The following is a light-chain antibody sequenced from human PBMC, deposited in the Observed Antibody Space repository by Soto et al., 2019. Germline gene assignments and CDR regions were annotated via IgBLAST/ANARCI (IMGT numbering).Light chain of an antibody. Sequence: DIQMTQSPSSLSASVVDRVTITCRTSQSIRSYLSWYQQKPGKAPKLLIYAASSLQGGVPSRFSGSVSGTELTLTVTGLQSEDFATYYCQQNFSPPYTFGQGTKLEIK. CDR1: QSIRSY. CDR3: QQNFSPPYT. J-gene: IGKJ2*01. CDR2: AAS. V-gene: IGKV1-39*01.